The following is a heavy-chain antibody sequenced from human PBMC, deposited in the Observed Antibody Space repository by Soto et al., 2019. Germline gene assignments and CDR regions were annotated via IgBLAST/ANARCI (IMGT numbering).Heavy chain of an antibody. J-gene: IGHJ4*02. CDR3: ARHHVRGRTIAGAAEF. CDR2: INHSGNT. V-gene: IGHV4-34*01. CDR1: GGSLSGYY. D-gene: IGHD1-26*01. Sequence: QVQLQQWGAGLLKPSETLSLTCAVYGGSLSGYYWSWIRQPPGKALEWIGEINHSGNTNYNPSLKSRVTISVDTSKNQLFLNLSSLTAADTAMYYCARHHVRGRTIAGAAEFWGQGTLVTVSS.